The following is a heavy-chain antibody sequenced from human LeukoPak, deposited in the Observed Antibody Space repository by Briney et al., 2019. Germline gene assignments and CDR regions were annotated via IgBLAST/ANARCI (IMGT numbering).Heavy chain of an antibody. D-gene: IGHD6-19*01. CDR2: ISWNSGSI. CDR1: GFTFDDYA. CDR3: AKGQWLEPSGRFDP. V-gene: IGHV3-9*01. J-gene: IGHJ5*02. Sequence: GRSLRLSCAASGFTFDDYAMQWVRQARGKGVEWVSGISWNSGSIIDADWVKGGFTISRDKDKNSVDLQMNRLRAEDTALYYCAKGQWLEPSGRFDPWGQGTLVTVSS.